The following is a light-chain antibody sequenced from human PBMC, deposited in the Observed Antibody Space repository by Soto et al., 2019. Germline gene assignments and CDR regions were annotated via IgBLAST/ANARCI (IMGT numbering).Light chain of an antibody. Sequence: QSVLTQPPSVSGAPGQRVTISCSGTSSSIGAGYEVHWYHQLPGTAPKLVVSGNGNRPSGVPDRLSASKSGTSASLAITGLQAEEEGQYYCQSYDKRLMAYVFGTGTKLTVL. V-gene: IGLV1-40*01. CDR1: SSSIGAGYE. CDR3: QSYDKRLMAYV. CDR2: GNG. J-gene: IGLJ1*01.